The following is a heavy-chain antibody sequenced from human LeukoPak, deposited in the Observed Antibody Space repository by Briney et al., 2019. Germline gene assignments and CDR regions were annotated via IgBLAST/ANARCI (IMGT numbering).Heavy chain of an antibody. V-gene: IGHV4-61*01. CDR3: ARTLRGYSYGDAFDI. Sequence: SETLSLTCTVSGGSVSSGSYYWSWIRQPPGKGLEWIGEINHSGSTNYNPSLKSRVTISVDTSKNQFSLKLSSVTAADTAVYYCARTLRGYSYGDAFDIWGQGTMVTVSS. CDR1: GGSVSSGSYY. D-gene: IGHD5-18*01. J-gene: IGHJ3*02. CDR2: INHSGST.